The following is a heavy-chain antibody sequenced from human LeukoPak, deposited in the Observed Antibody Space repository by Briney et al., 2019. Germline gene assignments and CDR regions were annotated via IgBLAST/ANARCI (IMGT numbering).Heavy chain of an antibody. D-gene: IGHD2-15*01. CDR1: GFTFSSYG. CDR3: ARDVGKAYFDY. Sequence: GGSLRLSCAASGFTFSSYGMRWVRQAPGNGLEWVSSISSSSVYIYYADSVKGRFTISRDNAKNSLYLQMASLRAEDTAVYYCARDVGKAYFDYWGQGTLVTVSS. V-gene: IGHV3-21*01. J-gene: IGHJ4*02. CDR2: ISSSSVYI.